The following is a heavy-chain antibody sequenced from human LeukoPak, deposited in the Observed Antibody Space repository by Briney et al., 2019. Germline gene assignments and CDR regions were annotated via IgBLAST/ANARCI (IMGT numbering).Heavy chain of an antibody. CDR3: VKDSYDNTGYEYFQH. D-gene: IGHD3-22*01. J-gene: IGHJ1*01. V-gene: IGHV3-64D*08. CDR2: ISSNGGNT. Sequence: GGSLRLSCSASGFTFTNYVMYWVRQAPGKGLECVSGISSNGGNTYYADSVKGRFTISRDNSKNTLHLQMSSLRAEDTAAYYCVKDSYDNTGYEYFQHWGQSTLVTGSS. CDR1: GFTFTNYV.